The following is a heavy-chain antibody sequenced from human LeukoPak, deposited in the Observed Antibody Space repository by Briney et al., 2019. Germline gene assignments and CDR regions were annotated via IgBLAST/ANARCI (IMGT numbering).Heavy chain of an antibody. CDR1: GGSISSYY. J-gene: IGHJ5*02. CDR3: ARHRYYYDGSGYYYQP. Sequence: PSETLSLTCTVSGGSISSYYWSWIRQPPGKGLEWIGHIYYSGSTNYNPSLKSRVTISVDTSKNQLSLKLSSVTAADTAVYYCARHRYYYDGSGYYYQPWGQGTLVTVSS. CDR2: IYYSGST. V-gene: IGHV4-59*01. D-gene: IGHD3-22*01.